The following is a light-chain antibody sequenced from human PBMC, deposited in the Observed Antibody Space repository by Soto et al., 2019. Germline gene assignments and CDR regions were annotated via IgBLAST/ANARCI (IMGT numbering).Light chain of an antibody. V-gene: IGLV2-14*01. J-gene: IGLJ1*01. CDR3: SSYKSSSTRV. Sequence: QSVLTQPAPVSGSPGQSITISCTGTSSDDGGYNYVSWYQQHPGKAPKIMIYDVSNRPSGVSNRFSGSKSGNTASLTISGLQAEDEADYYCSSYKSSSTRVFGTGTKVTVL. CDR2: DVS. CDR1: SSDDGGYNY.